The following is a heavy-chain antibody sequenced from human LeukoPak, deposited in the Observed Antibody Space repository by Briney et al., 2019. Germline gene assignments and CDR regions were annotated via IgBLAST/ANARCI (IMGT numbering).Heavy chain of an antibody. CDR1: GFTFSRYW. Sequence: GGSLRLSCTASGFTFSRYWMSWVRQAPGKGLEWVANIKQDGSEKSYVDSVKGRFTISRDNAKNSLYLQMNSLRAEDTAVYYCARSVYSGDYYSSRHFDLWGRGTMVTVSS. J-gene: IGHJ2*01. CDR2: IKQDGSEK. CDR3: ARSVYSGDYYSSRHFDL. D-gene: IGHD1-26*01. V-gene: IGHV3-7*01.